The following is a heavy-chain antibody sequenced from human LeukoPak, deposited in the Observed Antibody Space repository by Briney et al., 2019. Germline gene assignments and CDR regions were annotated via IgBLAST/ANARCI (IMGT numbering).Heavy chain of an antibody. V-gene: IGHV4-61*05. D-gene: IGHD5-18*01. CDR2: IYYSGST. J-gene: IGHJ4*02. Sequence: SETRSLTCTVSGGSISSSSYYWGWIRQPPGKGLEWIGYIYYSGSTNYNPSLKSRVTISVDTSKNQFSLKLSSVTAADTAVYYCARGGDVDTAMAFYFDYWGQGTLVTVSS. CDR1: GGSISSSSYY. CDR3: ARGGDVDTAMAFYFDY.